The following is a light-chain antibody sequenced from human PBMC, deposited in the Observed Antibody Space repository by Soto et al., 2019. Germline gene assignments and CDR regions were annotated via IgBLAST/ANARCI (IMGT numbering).Light chain of an antibody. V-gene: IGKV3-20*01. Sequence: ETVLTQSPGTLSLSPGERATLACRASQSVKNNYLRWYQQKPGQAPRLLIYAASGRATGIPDRFSGSGSGTDFTLTISRLEPEDCAVYYCPQYATSPRTFGQGTKVEIK. CDR3: PQYATSPRT. CDR2: AAS. CDR1: QSVKNNY. J-gene: IGKJ1*01.